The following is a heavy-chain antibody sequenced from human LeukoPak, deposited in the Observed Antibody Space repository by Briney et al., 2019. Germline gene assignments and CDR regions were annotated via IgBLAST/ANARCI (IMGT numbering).Heavy chain of an antibody. CDR3: AKMPTKDCRGGTCYSEG. CDR2: ICGCGGST. CDR1: GFTFSSYA. V-gene: IGHV3-23*01. D-gene: IGHD2-15*01. J-gene: IGHJ4*02. Sequence: PGESLTLSCAVSGFTFSSYAVSWVRQAPGKGLEWVSDICGCGGSTYYADSVKGRFTISRANSKNTLYLQMNSLRAEDTALYYCAKMPTKDCRGGTCYSEGWGQGTLVTVSS.